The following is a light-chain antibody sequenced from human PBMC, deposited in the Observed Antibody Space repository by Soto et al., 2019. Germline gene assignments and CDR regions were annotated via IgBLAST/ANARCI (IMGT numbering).Light chain of an antibody. J-gene: IGLJ1*01. CDR1: NSDVGNFDL. CDR2: EGN. V-gene: IGLV2-23*01. Sequence: QSALTQPASVSGSPGQSITISCTGTNSDVGNFDLVSWYQQHPGKAPKLMIYEGNKRPSGVSDRFSGSKSGNTASLTISGLQAEDEADYYCCSYADSSPPYVFGTGTKVTVL. CDR3: CSYADSSPPYV.